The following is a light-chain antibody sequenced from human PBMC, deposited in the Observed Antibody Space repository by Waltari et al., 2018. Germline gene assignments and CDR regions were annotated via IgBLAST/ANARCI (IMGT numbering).Light chain of an antibody. V-gene: IGKV2-30*02. J-gene: IGKJ1*01. CDR3: MQGTHWPRT. CDR2: QFS. CDR1: RSLVHSDGNTY. Sequence: DVVMTQSPLSLPVTLGQPASISCWSSRSLVHSDGNTYLNWFHQRPGQSPRRLIYQFSNRDSGVPDRFSGSGSGTDFTLKISRVEAEDVGVYYCMQGTHWPRTFGQGTKVEIK.